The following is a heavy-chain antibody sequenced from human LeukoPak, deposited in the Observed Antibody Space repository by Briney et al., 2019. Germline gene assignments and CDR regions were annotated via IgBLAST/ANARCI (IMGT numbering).Heavy chain of an antibody. J-gene: IGHJ3*02. CDR2: ISGSGDNT. D-gene: IGHD3-22*01. CDR1: GFTFSSYA. Sequence: GGSLRLSCAASGFTFSSYAMSWVRQAPGKGLEWVSGISGSGDNTYYADSVKGRFTISRDNSKNTLYLQMNSLRAEDTAVYYCAKGYIVSSGYLVSDAFDIWGQGTMVTVSS. CDR3: AKGYIVSSGYLVSDAFDI. V-gene: IGHV3-23*01.